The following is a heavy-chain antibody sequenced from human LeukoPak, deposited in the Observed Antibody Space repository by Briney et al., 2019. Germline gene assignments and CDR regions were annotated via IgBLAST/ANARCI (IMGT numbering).Heavy chain of an antibody. J-gene: IGHJ4*02. CDR3: ARDRGDYDYVWGSYRGAPWSVDY. D-gene: IGHD3-16*02. CDR2: ISAYNGNT. Sequence: VASVKVSCKASGYTFTSYGISWVRQAPGQGLEWMGWISAYNGNTNYAQKLQGRVTMTTDTSTSTAYMELRSLRSDDTAVYYCARDRGDYDYVWGSYRGAPWSVDYWGQGTLVTVSS. CDR1: GYTFTSYG. V-gene: IGHV1-18*01.